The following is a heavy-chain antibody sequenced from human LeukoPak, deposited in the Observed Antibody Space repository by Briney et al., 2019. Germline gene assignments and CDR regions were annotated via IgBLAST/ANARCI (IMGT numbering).Heavy chain of an antibody. Sequence: GGTLRLSCAASGFTFRSYSMHWVRQAPGKGLEWVSRVNSDVSITTYADSVKGRFTVSRDNAKNTLFLQMNSLRAEDTAVYYCTRRSDSGTYYDYWGQGTLVTVSS. CDR1: GFTFRSYS. CDR2: VNSDVSIT. D-gene: IGHD1-26*01. CDR3: TRRSDSGTYYDY. J-gene: IGHJ4*02. V-gene: IGHV3-74*03.